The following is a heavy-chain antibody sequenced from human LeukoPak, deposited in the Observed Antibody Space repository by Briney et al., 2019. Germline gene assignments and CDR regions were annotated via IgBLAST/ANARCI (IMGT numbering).Heavy chain of an antibody. CDR3: ASRTSWYYGLDV. J-gene: IGHJ6*02. D-gene: IGHD1-1*01. V-gene: IGHV3-13*01. CDR2: IGSTGDT. CDR1: GFNFSKTD. Sequence: GGSLRLSCVASGFNFSKTDMHWVRQPTGKSLEWVSGIGSTGDTNYPGSVKGRFTISREIGKNSLYLQINGLRAEDTAVYCCASRTSWYYGLDVWGQGTTVTVSS.